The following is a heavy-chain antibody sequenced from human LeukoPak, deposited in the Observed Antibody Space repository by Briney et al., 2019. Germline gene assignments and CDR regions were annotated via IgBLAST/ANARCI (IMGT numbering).Heavy chain of an antibody. CDR2: IKEDGTKT. CDR1: GFTFSSYW. CDR3: ARPYSGAPGYFDF. J-gene: IGHJ4*02. D-gene: IGHD6-13*01. V-gene: IGHV3-7*01. Sequence: GGSLGLSCAASGFTFSSYWMSWVRQAPGKGPEWVANIKEDGTKTFYVDSVKGRFTISRDNAKNSLYLQMNSLRAEDTAVYYCARPYSGAPGYFDFWGQGTLVTVSS.